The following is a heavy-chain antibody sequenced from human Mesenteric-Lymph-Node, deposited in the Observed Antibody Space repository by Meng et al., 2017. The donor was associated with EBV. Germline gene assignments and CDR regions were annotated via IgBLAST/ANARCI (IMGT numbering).Heavy chain of an antibody. CDR2: INAGEST. J-gene: IGHJ4*02. D-gene: IGHD4-17*01. CDR1: GWSFRGDD. Sequence: QVRLRQWGAGLFKPSETLSLTCAVYGWSFRGDDWTWIRQPPGKGLELIGEINAGESTNYNPSLKSRVTMSIDTSKNQFSLKLSSVTAADTAVYYCARPIAGEYGDYVVPLDYWGQGTLVTVSS. CDR3: ARPIAGEYGDYVVPLDY. V-gene: IGHV4-34*01.